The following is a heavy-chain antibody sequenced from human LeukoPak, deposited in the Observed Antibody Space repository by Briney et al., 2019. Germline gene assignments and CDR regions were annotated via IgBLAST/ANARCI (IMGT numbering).Heavy chain of an antibody. CDR2: INPNSGGT. V-gene: IGHV1-2*02. Sequence: ASVKVSCKASGYTFTGYYMHWVRQAPGQGLEWMGWINPNSGGTNYAQKFQGRVTMTRGTSISTAYMELSRLRSDDTAVYYCARSKNIYDGNSFDYWGQGTLVTVSS. CDR3: ARSKNIYDGNSFDY. J-gene: IGHJ4*02. CDR1: GYTFTGYY. D-gene: IGHD4-23*01.